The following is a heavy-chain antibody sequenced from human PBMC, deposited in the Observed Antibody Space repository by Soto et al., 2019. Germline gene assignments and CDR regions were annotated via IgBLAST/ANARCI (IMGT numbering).Heavy chain of an antibody. CDR3: VSPLGLNYRHAFDI. D-gene: IGHD1-7*01. CDR1: GGTFSSYA. V-gene: IGHV1-69*13. Sequence: SVKVSCKASGGTFSSYAISWVRQAPGQGLEWMGGIIPIFGTANYAQKFQGRVTITADESTSTAYMELSSLRSEDTAVYYCVSPLGLNYRHAFDIWGQGTMVTVSS. J-gene: IGHJ3*02. CDR2: IIPIFGTA.